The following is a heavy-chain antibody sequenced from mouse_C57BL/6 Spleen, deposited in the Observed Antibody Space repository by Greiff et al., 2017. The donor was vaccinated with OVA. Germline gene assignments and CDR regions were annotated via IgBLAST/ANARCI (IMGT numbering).Heavy chain of an antibody. CDR2: IRLKSDNYAT. D-gene: IGHD1-1*01. V-gene: IGHV6-3*01. CDR1: GFTFSNYW. CDR3: TGPSITTGYYAMDY. J-gene: IGHJ4*01. Sequence: EVKLVESGGGLVQPGGSMKLSCVASGFTFSNYWMNWVRQSPEKGLEWVAQIRLKSDNYATPYAESVKGRFTISRDDSKSSVYLQMNNLRAEDTGIYYCTGPSITTGYYAMDYWGQGTSVTVSS.